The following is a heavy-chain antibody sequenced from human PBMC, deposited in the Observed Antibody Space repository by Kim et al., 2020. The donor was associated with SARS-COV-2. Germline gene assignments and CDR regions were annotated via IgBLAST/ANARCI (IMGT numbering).Heavy chain of an antibody. Sequence: PGDSDTRYSPSFPGQVTISADKSISTAYLQWSSLKASDTAMYYCARIGDYWGQGTLVTVSS. V-gene: IGHV5-51*01. CDR2: PGDSDT. CDR3: ARIGDY. D-gene: IGHD2-15*01. J-gene: IGHJ4*02.